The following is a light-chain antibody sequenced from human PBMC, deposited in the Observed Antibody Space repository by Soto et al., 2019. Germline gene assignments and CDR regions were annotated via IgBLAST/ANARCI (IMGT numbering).Light chain of an antibody. Sequence: QSALTQPASVSGSPGQSITISCTGTSSDVGSYNLVSWYQQHPGKAPKLMIYEVSKRPSGVSNRFSGSKSGNTASLTISGLHAEDEADYYCCSYAVSSTYVFGSGPKVTDL. V-gene: IGLV2-23*02. CDR2: EVS. CDR1: SSDVGSYNL. CDR3: CSYAVSSTYV. J-gene: IGLJ1*01.